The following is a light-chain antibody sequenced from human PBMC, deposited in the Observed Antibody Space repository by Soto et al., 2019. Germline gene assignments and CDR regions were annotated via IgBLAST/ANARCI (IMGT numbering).Light chain of an antibody. CDR1: QSVSSNF. CDR3: QHYGDSSWT. V-gene: IGKV3-20*01. J-gene: IGKJ1*01. CDR2: GAS. Sequence: EIVLTQSPDTLSLSPGERATLSCRANQSVSSNFLAWYQQKPGQAPRLLISGASNRATGIPDRFSGSGSGTDFTLTISRVEPEDFAVYFCQHYGDSSWTFGQGSRVEIK.